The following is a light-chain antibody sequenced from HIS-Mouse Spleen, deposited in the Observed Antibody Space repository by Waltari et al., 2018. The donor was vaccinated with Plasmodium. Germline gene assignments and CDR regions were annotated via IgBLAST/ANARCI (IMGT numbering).Light chain of an antibody. J-gene: IGLJ3*02. CDR1: KLGDKY. Sequence: SYELTQPPSVSVSPGQTASITCSGAKLGDKYACWYQQKPGQSPVLVIYQDSNRPSGIPERFSGSNSGNTATLTISGTQAMDEADYYCQAWDSSTWVFGGGTKLTVL. CDR2: QDS. V-gene: IGLV3-1*01. CDR3: QAWDSSTWV.